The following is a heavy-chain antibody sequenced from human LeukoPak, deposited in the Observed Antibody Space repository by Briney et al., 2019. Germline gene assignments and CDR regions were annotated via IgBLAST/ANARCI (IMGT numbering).Heavy chain of an antibody. CDR3: ARDPLFGSGSYYPPMDV. D-gene: IGHD3-10*01. Sequence: ASVKVSCKASGYTFSDYGISWVRQAPGQGLEWMGWIIDYSDNTKYAQKFQGRVTMTTDTSTSTAYMELRSLRSDDTAVYYCARDPLFGSGSYYPPMDVWGKGTTVTISS. CDR1: GYTFSDYG. V-gene: IGHV1-18*01. CDR2: IIDYSDNT. J-gene: IGHJ6*03.